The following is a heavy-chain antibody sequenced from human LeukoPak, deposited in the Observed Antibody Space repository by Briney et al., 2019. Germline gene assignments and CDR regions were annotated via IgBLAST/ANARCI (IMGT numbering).Heavy chain of an antibody. J-gene: IGHJ4*02. CDR2: IKSKTDGGIT. V-gene: IGHV3-15*01. CDR1: GFTFSNAW. CDR3: TTARPFKDDY. Sequence: GGSLRLSCAASGFTFSNAWMSWVREAPGKGLEWVGRIKSKTDGGITDYAAPVNGRFTISRDESKNTLYLQMNSLKTEDTAVYYCTTARPFKDDYWGQGTLVTVSS.